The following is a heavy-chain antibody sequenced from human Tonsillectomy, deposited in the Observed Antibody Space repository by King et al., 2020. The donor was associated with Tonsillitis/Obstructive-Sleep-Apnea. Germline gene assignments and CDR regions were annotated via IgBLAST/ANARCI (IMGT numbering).Heavy chain of an antibody. D-gene: IGHD6-19*01. J-gene: IGHJ4*02. CDR3: ARSIQGWHYFDY. V-gene: IGHV3-30*04. Sequence: VQLVESGGGVVQPGRSLRLSCVASGFKFSSYAMHWVRQAPGKGLEWVAFISYDRSNKYYADSMKGRFTISRDNSKNTLYLQMNSLRAEDTAVYYCARSIQGWHYFDYWGQGTLVTVSS. CDR2: ISYDRSNK. CDR1: GFKFSSYA.